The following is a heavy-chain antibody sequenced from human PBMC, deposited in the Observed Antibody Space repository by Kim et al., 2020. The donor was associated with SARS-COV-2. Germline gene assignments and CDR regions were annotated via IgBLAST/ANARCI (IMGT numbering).Heavy chain of an antibody. V-gene: IGHV1-2*06. CDR1: GYTFTGYY. CDR2: INPNSGGT. J-gene: IGHJ3*02. CDR3: ARAKAAYYYDRGDAFDI. Sequence: ASVKVSCKASGYTFTGYYMHWVRQAPGQGLDWMGRINPNSGGTNYAQKFQGRVTMTRDTSISTAYMELSRLRSDDTAVYYCARAKAAYYYDRGDAFDIWGQGTMVTVSS. D-gene: IGHD3-22*01.